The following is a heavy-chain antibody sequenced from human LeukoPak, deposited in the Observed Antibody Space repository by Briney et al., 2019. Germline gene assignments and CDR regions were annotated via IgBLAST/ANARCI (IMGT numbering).Heavy chain of an antibody. CDR1: GGSIRSYY. J-gene: IGHJ6*03. CDR3: ARSSVPYYYYDYYMDV. CDR2: MYYRGNT. Sequence: SETLSLTCAVSGGSIRSYYWSWIRQPPGKGLEWIGYMYYRGNTNYNPSLKSRVTISVDTSKNQFSLKLSSVTAADTAVYYCARSSVPYYYYDYYMDVWGKGTTVTVSS. V-gene: IGHV4-59*01. D-gene: IGHD3-22*01.